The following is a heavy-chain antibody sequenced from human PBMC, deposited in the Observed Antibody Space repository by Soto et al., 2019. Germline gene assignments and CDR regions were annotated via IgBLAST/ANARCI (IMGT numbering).Heavy chain of an antibody. CDR2: IIPLLDMA. D-gene: IGHD1-26*01. CDR1: GDTFNSQT. CDR3: ATFYSGT. J-gene: IGHJ4*02. Sequence: QVQLVQSGAEVKKPGSSVRVSCKASGDTFNSQTFSWVRQAPGQGLEWMGRIIPLLDMANYAQKFQGRLTLSADTSTTTAHMELSSLRSEDTAISYCATFYSGTWGQGTLVTVSA. V-gene: IGHV1-69*02.